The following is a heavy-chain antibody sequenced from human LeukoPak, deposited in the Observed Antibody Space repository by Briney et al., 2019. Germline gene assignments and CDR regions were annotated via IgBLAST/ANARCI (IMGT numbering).Heavy chain of an antibody. CDR3: AREAFQPY. CDR1: GDSISNSAYY. J-gene: IGHJ4*02. V-gene: IGHV4-39*07. Sequence: SQTLSLTCIVSGDSISNSAYYWGWIRQAPGKGPEWIGNIYYSGSTYYNPSLRSRLTISVDTSKNQFSLNLRSVTAADTAVYYCAREAFQPYWGQGILVTVSS. CDR2: IYYSGST. D-gene: IGHD3-16*01.